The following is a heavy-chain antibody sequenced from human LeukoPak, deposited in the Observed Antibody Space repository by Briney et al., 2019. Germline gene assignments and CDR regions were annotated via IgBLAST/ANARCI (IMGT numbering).Heavy chain of an antibody. CDR1: GFTFSSYS. CDR3: ARDPDTAIPKPFDY. D-gene: IGHD5-18*01. CDR2: ISSSSSYI. Sequence: GGSLRLSCAASGFTFSSYSMNWVRQAPGKGLEWVSSISSSSSYIYYADSVRGRFTISRDNAKNSLYLQMNSLRAEDTAVYYCARDPDTAIPKPFDYWGQGTLVTVSS. J-gene: IGHJ4*02. V-gene: IGHV3-21*01.